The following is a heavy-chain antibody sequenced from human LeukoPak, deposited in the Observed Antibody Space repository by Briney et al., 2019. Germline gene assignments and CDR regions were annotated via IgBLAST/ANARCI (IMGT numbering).Heavy chain of an antibody. J-gene: IGHJ4*02. CDR1: GFTFSSYW. D-gene: IGHD3-3*01. CDR3: AILDLRFLEWLSSPAPDY. CDR2: IKQDGSEK. Sequence: GGSLRLSCAASGFTFSSYWMSWVRQAPGKGLEWVANIKQDGSEKYYVDSVKGRFTISRDNAKNSLYLQMNSLRAEDTAVYYCAILDLRFLEWLSSPAPDYWGQGTLVTVSS. V-gene: IGHV3-7*01.